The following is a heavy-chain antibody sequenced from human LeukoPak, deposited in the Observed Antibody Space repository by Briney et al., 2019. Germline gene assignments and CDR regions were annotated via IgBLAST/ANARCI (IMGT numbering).Heavy chain of an antibody. CDR2: IYTSGST. J-gene: IGHJ5*02. Sequence: PSETLSLTCTVSGGSISSGSYYWSWIRQPAGKGLEWIGRIYTSGSTNYNPSLKSRVTISVDTSKNQFSLKLSSVTAADTAVYYCARGQFLEWLLPNNWFDPWGQGTLVTVSS. CDR3: ARGQFLEWLLPNNWFDP. CDR1: GGSISSGSYY. D-gene: IGHD3-3*01. V-gene: IGHV4-61*02.